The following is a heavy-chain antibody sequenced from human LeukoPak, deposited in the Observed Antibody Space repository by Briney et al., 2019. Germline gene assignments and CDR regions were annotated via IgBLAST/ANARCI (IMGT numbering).Heavy chain of an antibody. D-gene: IGHD4-17*01. CDR2: INSDGSSA. Sequence: GGSVRLSCAASGFAFSNYWMHWVRQAPGKGLVWVSRINSDGSSATSADSVKGRFTISRDNAKNTLYLQMNSLRAEDTAVYYCAKGGATVIDYWGQGTLVTVSS. CDR1: GFAFSNYW. V-gene: IGHV3-74*01. CDR3: AKGGATVIDY. J-gene: IGHJ4*02.